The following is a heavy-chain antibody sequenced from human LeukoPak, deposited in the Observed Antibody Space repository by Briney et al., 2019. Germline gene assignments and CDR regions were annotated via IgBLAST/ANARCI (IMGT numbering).Heavy chain of an antibody. CDR3: ARDPFHYGSGSYGGDY. J-gene: IGHJ4*02. D-gene: IGHD3-10*01. V-gene: IGHV4-4*07. CDR2: IYTSGST. Sequence: PSETLSLTCTVSGGSISSYYWSWIRQPAGKGLEWIGRIYTSGSTNYNPSLKSRVTMSVDTSKNQFSLKLSSVTAADTAVYYCARDPFHYGSGSYGGDYWGQGTLVTVSS. CDR1: GGSISSYY.